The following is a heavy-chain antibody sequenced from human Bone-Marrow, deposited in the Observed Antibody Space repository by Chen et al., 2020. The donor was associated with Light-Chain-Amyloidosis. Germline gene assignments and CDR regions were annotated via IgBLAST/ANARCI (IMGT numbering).Heavy chain of an antibody. CDR1: RGYTRSRSHS. CDR3: ARAVDYSNYGWFDP. J-gene: IGHJ5*02. Sequence: QVQLQESGRGLMKRSETLSLTCSVPRGYTRSRSHSWGWNRQPPRKGLEWIGSVYYSGRTYYSPSLKSRVSISIDTSKNQFTLRLTSVTAADSAVYFCARAVDYSNYGWFDPWGQGTLVTVSS. CDR2: VYYSGRT. D-gene: IGHD4-4*01. V-gene: IGHV4-39*01.